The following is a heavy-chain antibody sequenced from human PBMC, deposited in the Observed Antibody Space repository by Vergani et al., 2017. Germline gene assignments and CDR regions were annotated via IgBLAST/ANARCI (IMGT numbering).Heavy chain of an antibody. V-gene: IGHV3-30*02. CDR1: GFTLSNYD. D-gene: IGHD2-21*02. CDR2: IQFDGSNQ. Sequence: QVQLVESGGGVVQRGGSLRLSCATSGFTLSNYDMQWIRQGPGKGLEFVAFIQFDGSNQYYADSVKGRFPLSRDNSKDILYLQMDSLRSEDTALFYCAKYLSDSTDGIPDSWGRGTLVIVSS. CDR3: AKYLSDSTDGIPDS. J-gene: IGHJ4*02.